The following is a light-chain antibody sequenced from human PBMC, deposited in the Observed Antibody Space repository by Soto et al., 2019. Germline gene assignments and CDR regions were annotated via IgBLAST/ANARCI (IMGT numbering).Light chain of an antibody. CDR3: QQCGSSPWT. CDR1: QSVSSYY. Sequence: EIVLTQSPDTLSLSPGERVTLSCRASQSVSSYYLAWYQQRPGQAPRLLIYAASSRATGIPDRFSGGGSGTDFTLTISRLEPEDFAVYYCQQCGSSPWTFGQGTKVDIK. CDR2: AAS. V-gene: IGKV3-20*01. J-gene: IGKJ1*01.